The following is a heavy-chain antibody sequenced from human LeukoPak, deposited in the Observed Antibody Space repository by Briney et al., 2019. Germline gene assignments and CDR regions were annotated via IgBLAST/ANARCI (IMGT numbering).Heavy chain of an antibody. CDR2: MNPNSGNT. CDR1: GYTVTSYD. V-gene: IGHV1-8*01. D-gene: IGHD6-19*01. CDR3: ARGRRSSGWYIDY. J-gene: IGHJ4*02. Sequence: ASVKVSCKASGYTVTSYDINWVRQATGQGLEWMGWMNPNSGNTGYAQKFQGRVTMTRNTSISTAYMELSSLRSEDTAVYYCARGRRSSGWYIDYWGQGTLVTVSS.